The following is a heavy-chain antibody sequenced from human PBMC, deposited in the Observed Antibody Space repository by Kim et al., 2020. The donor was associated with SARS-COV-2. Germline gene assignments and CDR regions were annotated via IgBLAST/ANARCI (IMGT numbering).Heavy chain of an antibody. Sequence: GGSLRLSCAASGFTFSSYTMNWVRLAPGKGLEWVSYISSSGSTIYYADSVKGRFTISRDNAKNSLYLQMNSLRDEDTAVYYCARGLIVGATYYYGMDVWGQGTTVTVSS. J-gene: IGHJ6*02. D-gene: IGHD1-26*01. CDR1: GFTFSSYT. V-gene: IGHV3-48*02. CDR3: ARGLIVGATYYYGMDV. CDR2: ISSSGSTI.